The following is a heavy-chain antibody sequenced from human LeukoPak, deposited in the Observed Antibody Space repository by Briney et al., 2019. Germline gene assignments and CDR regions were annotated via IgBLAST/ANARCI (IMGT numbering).Heavy chain of an antibody. CDR3: ARSTNRSNDY. J-gene: IGHJ4*02. CDR2: TSSDLNVK. CDR1: GFTFRNYV. V-gene: IGHV3-30-3*01. D-gene: IGHD1-14*01. Sequence: PGGSLGLSCAASGFTFRNYVIHWVRQAPGKGLEWVAVTSSDLNVKLYADSVKGRFTISRDNPKNTLYLQMNSLRAEDTAVYYCARSTNRSNDYWGQGTLVTVSS.